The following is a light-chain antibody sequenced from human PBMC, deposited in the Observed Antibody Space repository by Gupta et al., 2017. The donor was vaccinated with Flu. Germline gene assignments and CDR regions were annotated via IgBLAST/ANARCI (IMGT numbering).Light chain of an antibody. J-gene: IGLJ1*01. CDR1: SSDIGAYKY. CDR3: SSHTVSDSFV. Sequence: SALTPPSSASVSPGQSITISCTGTSSDIGAYKYVSWHQQHAGKAPKRIIYEVTKRPSGVPDRFSGSKSGNTASLTVSGLKAEEEGDYYCSSHTVSDSFVFGTGTAVTVL. CDR2: EVT. V-gene: IGLV2-8*01.